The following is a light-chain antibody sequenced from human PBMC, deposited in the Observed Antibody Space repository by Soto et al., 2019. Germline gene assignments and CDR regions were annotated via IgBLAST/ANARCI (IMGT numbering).Light chain of an antibody. V-gene: IGLV4-69*01. CDR2: INSDGSH. CDR1: SGHSSYA. J-gene: IGLJ1*01. Sequence: QLVLTQSPSASASLGASVKFICTLSSGHSSYAIAWHQQQPEKGPRYLMKINSDGSHSKGDGIPDRFSGSSSGAERYLTISSLQSDVEADYYCQTWGTGIRVFGTGTKATVL. CDR3: QTWGTGIRV.